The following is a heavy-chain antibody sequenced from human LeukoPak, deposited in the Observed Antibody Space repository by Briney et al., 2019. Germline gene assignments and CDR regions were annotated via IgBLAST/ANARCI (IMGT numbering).Heavy chain of an antibody. Sequence: SETLSLTCTVSGGSISSYYWSWIRQPARKGLEWIGRIYTSGSTNYNPSLKSRVTMSVDTSKNQFSLKLSSVTAADTAVYYCARTGSSSLYYYGMDVWGQGTTVTVSS. CDR2: IYTSGST. CDR3: ARTGSSSLYYYGMDV. CDR1: GGSISSYY. V-gene: IGHV4-4*07. J-gene: IGHJ6*02. D-gene: IGHD6-6*01.